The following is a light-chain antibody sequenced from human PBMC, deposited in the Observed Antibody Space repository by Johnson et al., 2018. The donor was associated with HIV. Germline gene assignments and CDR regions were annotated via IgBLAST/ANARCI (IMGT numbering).Light chain of an antibody. CDR2: ENN. V-gene: IGLV1-51*02. J-gene: IGLJ1*01. Sequence: QSVLTQPPSVSAAPGQKVTISCSGSSSNIGNNYVSWYQQLPGTAPKLLIYENNKRPSGIPERFSGSKSGTSANLGITGLHTGDEADYYFGAWASSLRSWVFGTRTKVTVL. CDR3: GAWASSLRSWV. CDR1: SSNIGNNY.